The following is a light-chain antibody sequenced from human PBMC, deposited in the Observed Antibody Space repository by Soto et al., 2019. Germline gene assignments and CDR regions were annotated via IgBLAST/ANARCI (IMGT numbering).Light chain of an antibody. J-gene: IGLJ1*01. Sequence: QSALTQPPSASGSPGQSVTISCTGTSSDVGGYNYVSWYQQHPGKAPKLMIYEVNRRPSGVPDRFSGSKSGNTASLTVSGLQAEDEADYYCSSYAGTNTFVFGNGTNVNVL. CDR2: EVN. V-gene: IGLV2-8*01. CDR1: SSDVGGYNY. CDR3: SSYAGTNTFV.